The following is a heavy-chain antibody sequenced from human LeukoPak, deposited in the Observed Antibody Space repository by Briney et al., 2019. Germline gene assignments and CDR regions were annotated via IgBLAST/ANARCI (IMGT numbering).Heavy chain of an antibody. V-gene: IGHV1-18*01. CDR1: GYTFTSYG. CDR2: ISAYNGNT. Sequence: ASVKVSCKASGYTFTSYGISWVRQAPGQGLEWMGWISAYNGNTNYAQKLQGRVTMTTDTSTSTACMELRSLRSDDTAVYYCASTNVDTAMTPGWGQGTLVTVSS. D-gene: IGHD5-18*01. J-gene: IGHJ4*02. CDR3: ASTNVDTAMTPG.